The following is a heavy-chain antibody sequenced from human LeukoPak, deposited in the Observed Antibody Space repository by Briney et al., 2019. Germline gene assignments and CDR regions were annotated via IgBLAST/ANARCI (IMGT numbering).Heavy chain of an antibody. CDR3: AREGYSSGYDY. CDR1: GGSISSYY. Sequence: SETLSLTCTVSGGSISSYYWSWIRQPPGKGLEWIGYIYYSGSTNYNPSLKSRVTISVDTSKNQFSLKLSSVTAADTAVYYCAREGYSSGYDYWGQGTLVTVSS. V-gene: IGHV4-59*01. J-gene: IGHJ4*02. D-gene: IGHD6-19*01. CDR2: IYYSGST.